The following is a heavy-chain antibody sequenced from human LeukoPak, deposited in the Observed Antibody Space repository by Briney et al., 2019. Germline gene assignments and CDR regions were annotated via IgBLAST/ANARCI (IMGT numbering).Heavy chain of an antibody. V-gene: IGHV3-74*01. CDR2: INSDGSGT. CDR3: ARGGAYSYGTFDY. CDR1: GFTFSNYW. Sequence: PGGSLRLSCAASGFTFSNYWMHWVRQAPGKGLVWVSRINSDGSGTSYADSVKGRLTISRDNAKNTLYLQMSSLRAEDTAVYYCARGGAYSYGTFDYWGQGTLVTVSS. J-gene: IGHJ4*02. D-gene: IGHD5-18*01.